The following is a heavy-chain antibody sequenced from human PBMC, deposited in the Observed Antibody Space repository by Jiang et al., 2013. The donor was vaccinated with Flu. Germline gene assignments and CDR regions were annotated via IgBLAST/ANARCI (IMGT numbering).Heavy chain of an antibody. CDR1: GFTFSSYS. J-gene: IGHJ4*02. CDR2: ISSSSSYI. Sequence: QLVESGGGLVKPGGSLRLSCAASGFTFSSYSMNWVRQAPGKGLEWVSSISSSSSYIYYADSVKGRFTISRDNAKNSLYLQMNSLRAEDTAVYYCARGDSSGWYKGYWGQGTLVTVSS. V-gene: IGHV3-21*01. CDR3: ARGDSSGWYKGY. D-gene: IGHD6-19*01.